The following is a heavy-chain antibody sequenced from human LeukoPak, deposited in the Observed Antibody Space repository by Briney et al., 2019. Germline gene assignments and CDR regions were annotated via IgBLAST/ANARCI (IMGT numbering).Heavy chain of an antibody. CDR2: IYSSGST. J-gene: IGHJ4*02. Sequence: SETLSLTCSVSDDSISSAGYYWNWIRQHPGKGLEWIGYIYSSGSTYYNPSLKSRLTISVDTSKNQFSLKLSPVTAADTAVYYCARDAVLAAAEGIWGQGTLVTVSS. V-gene: IGHV4-31*03. CDR3: ARDAVLAAAEGI. D-gene: IGHD6-13*01. CDR1: DDSISSAGYY.